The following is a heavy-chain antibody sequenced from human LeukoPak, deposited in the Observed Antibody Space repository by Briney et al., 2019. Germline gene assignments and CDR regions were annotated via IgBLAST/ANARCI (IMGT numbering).Heavy chain of an antibody. Sequence: SETLSLTCTVSGGSISSSSYYWGWIRQPPGKGLEWIGSIYYSGSTYYNPSLKSRVTISVDTSKNQFSLKLSSVTAADTAVYYCARWGGNWNYNYFDYWGQGTLVTVSS. J-gene: IGHJ4*02. D-gene: IGHD1-7*01. CDR3: ARWGGNWNYNYFDY. V-gene: IGHV4-39*07. CDR1: GGSISSSSYY. CDR2: IYYSGST.